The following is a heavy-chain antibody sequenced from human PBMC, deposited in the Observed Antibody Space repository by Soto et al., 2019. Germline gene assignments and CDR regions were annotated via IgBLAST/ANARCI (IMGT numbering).Heavy chain of an antibody. Sequence: QVQLQQWGAGLLKPSETLSLTCAVYGGFVSSGSYYWSWIRQPPGQGLEWIGEMSHSGGTPFNPSLKSRVTISVATSKNQFSLKMSSVTAVDTALYYCARVERGTATTVVDACDIWGPGTMVTVAS. CDR2: MSHSGGT. V-gene: IGHV4-34*01. D-gene: IGHD2-21*02. J-gene: IGHJ3*02. CDR3: ARVERGTATTVVDACDI. CDR1: GGFVSSGSYY.